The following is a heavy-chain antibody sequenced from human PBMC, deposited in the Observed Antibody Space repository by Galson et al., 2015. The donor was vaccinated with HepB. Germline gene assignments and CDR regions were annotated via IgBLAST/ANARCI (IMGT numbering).Heavy chain of an antibody. CDR1: GFTFSRYN. CDR3: ARDCRATFGEPNWFDP. D-gene: IGHD3-3*01. J-gene: IGHJ5*02. V-gene: IGHV3-48*01. Sequence: SLRLSCAASGFTFSRYNMNWVRQVPGKGLEWISYISASSSTIEYADSVKGQFTISRDNAKNSLFLQMSSLRAEDTAVYYCARDCRATFGEPNWFDPWGQGTLVTVSS. CDR2: ISASSSTI.